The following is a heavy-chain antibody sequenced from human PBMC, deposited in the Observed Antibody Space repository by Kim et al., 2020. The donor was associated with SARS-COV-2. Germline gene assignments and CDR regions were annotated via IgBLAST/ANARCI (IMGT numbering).Heavy chain of an antibody. J-gene: IGHJ3*02. V-gene: IGHV3-21*01. CDR3: ARGRQAFDI. Sequence: SYVSYADSAKGRFTITRDNATNSLYLQMNSLRAEDTAVYYWARGRQAFDIWGQGTMVTVSS. D-gene: IGHD6-25*01. CDR2: SYV.